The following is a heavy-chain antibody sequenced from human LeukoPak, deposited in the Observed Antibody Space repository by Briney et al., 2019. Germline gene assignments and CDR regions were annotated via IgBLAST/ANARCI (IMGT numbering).Heavy chain of an antibody. CDR2: MNPNSGNT. Sequence: GASVKVSCKASGYTFTTYDINWVRQATGQGLGWMGWMNPNSGNTGYAQKFQGRVTITRNTSISTAYMELSSLRSEDTAVYYCATSLWAVFDYWGQGTLVTVSS. D-gene: IGHD2-2*01. CDR1: GYTFTTYD. CDR3: ATSLWAVFDY. V-gene: IGHV1-8*03. J-gene: IGHJ4*02.